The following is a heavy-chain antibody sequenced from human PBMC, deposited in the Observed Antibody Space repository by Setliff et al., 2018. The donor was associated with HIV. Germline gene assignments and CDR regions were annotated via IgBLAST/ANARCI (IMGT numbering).Heavy chain of an antibody. D-gene: IGHD6-19*01. CDR3: AREEKLSAVAGTMYYYYAMDV. CDR2: IYSSGNT. J-gene: IGHJ6*02. Sequence: SETLSLTCTVSGGSIRSDSYYWTWIRQPAGVGLEWIGRIYSSGNTNYNPSLESRVTISVDTSKNQFSLKLSSVTAADTAVYYCAREEKLSAVAGTMYYYYAMDVWGQGTTVTVSS. CDR1: GGSIRSDSYY. V-gene: IGHV4-61*02.